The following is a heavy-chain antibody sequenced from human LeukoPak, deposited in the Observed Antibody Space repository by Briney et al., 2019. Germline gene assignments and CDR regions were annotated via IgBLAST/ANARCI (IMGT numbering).Heavy chain of an antibody. D-gene: IGHD1-14*01. CDR1: GFTFSSYA. J-gene: IGHJ6*03. CDR3: AKNRGALNYMDV. Sequence: PGGSLRLSCAASGFTFSSYAMSWVRQAPGKGLEWVSGISGSGGTTYYADSVKGPFTISRDNSKNTLYLQMNSLRAEDTAVYYCAKNRGALNYMDVWGKGTTVTVSS. V-gene: IGHV3-23*01. CDR2: ISGSGGTT.